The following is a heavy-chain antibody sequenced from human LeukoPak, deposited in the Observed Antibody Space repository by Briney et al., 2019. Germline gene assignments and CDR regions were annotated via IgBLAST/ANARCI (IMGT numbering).Heavy chain of an antibody. CDR2: ISSRGDVI. CDR1: GFTFSSYE. V-gene: IGHV3-48*03. CDR3: ARVFAEPGTWNAYDF. J-gene: IGHJ3*01. Sequence: AGGSLRLSCAASGFTFSSYEMNWVRHAPGRGLEWVSYISSRGDVIYYVDSVKGRFTISRDNADNSLYLQMNSLRAEDAAIYYCARVFAEPGTWNAYDFWGQGTVVTVSS. D-gene: IGHD6-13*01.